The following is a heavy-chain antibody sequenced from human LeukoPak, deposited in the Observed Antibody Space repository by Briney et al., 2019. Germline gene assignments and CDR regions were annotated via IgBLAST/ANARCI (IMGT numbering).Heavy chain of an antibody. V-gene: IGHV4-59*01. CDR2: IYYSGST. CDR3: AREVGIRDYYYGMDV. Sequence: SETLSLTCTVSGGSISSDYWSWIRQPPGKGLEWIGYIYYSGSTNYSPSLKSRVTISVDTSKTQFSLKLSSVTAAETAVYYCAREVGIRDYYYGMDVWGQGTTVTVSS. J-gene: IGHJ6*02. CDR1: GGSISSDY. D-gene: IGHD1-1*01.